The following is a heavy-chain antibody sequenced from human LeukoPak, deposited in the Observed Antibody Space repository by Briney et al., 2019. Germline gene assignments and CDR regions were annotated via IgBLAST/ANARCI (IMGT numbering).Heavy chain of an antibody. CDR1: GASISSYY. D-gene: IGHD3-22*01. Sequence: KPSETLSLTCTVSGASISSYYWSWIRQPPGKGLVWIGYIYYSGNTNYNPSLKSRVTISVDTSKNQFSLNLSSVTAADTAVYYCASRRGGYYDSDGYYNYWGQGALVTVSS. V-gene: IGHV4-59*01. CDR3: ASRRGGYYDSDGYYNY. J-gene: IGHJ4*02. CDR2: IYYSGNT.